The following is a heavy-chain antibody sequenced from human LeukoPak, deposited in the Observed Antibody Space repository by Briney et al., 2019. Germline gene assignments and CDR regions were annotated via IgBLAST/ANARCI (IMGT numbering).Heavy chain of an antibody. J-gene: IGHJ6*02. D-gene: IGHD1-14*01. CDR1: GFTFSNYW. V-gene: IGHV3-7*01. CDR3: ARNRLFPLLDV. Sequence: GGSLRLSCAASGFTFSNYWMTWVRQAPGKGLEWVANIKQDGSEISYVDSVKGRFTISRDNAKNSLYLQMNSLRAEDTAVYYCARNRLFPLLDVWGQGTTVTVSS. CDR2: IKQDGSEI.